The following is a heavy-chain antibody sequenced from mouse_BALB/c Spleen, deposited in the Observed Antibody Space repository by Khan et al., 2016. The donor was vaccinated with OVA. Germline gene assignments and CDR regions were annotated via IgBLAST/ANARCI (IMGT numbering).Heavy chain of an antibody. CDR2: ISGDSSTI. CDR3: ATSYYYGYYFDY. CDR1: GFTFSSYG. V-gene: IGHV5-17*02. Sequence: DVQLVESGGGLVQPGGSRKLSCAASGFTFSSYGMHWVRQAPEKGLEWVAYISGDSSTIYYTDTVKGRFTISRDNPKNTLSLQMTRLMSEDTAMYYCATSYYYGYYFDYWGPGTTLTVSS. D-gene: IGHD1-1*01. J-gene: IGHJ2*01.